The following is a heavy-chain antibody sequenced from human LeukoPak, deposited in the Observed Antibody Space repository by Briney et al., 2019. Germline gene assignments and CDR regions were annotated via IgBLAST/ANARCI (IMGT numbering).Heavy chain of an antibody. J-gene: IGHJ5*02. V-gene: IGHV4-38-2*02. CDR3: ARVEDP. CDR1: GYSISSGYY. CDR2: IYYSGST. Sequence: SETLSLTCTVSGYSISSGYYWGWIRQPPGKGLEWIGSIYYSGSTYCNPSLKSRVTISVDTSKNQFSLKLSSVTAADTAVYYCARVEDPWGQGTLVTVSS.